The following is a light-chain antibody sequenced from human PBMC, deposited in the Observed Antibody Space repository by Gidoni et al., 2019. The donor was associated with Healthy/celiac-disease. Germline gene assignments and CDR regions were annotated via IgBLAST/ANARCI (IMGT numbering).Light chain of an antibody. J-gene: IGKJ1*01. CDR3: QQYGSPSWT. V-gene: IGKV3-20*01. CDR1: QSVSSSY. Sequence: EIVLTQSPGTLSLSPGERATLSCRASQSVSSSYLAWYQQKPGQAPRLLIYGASSRATGIPDRFSGSGSGTDFTLTISRLEPEDFAVYYCQQYGSPSWTFXXXTKVEIK. CDR2: GAS.